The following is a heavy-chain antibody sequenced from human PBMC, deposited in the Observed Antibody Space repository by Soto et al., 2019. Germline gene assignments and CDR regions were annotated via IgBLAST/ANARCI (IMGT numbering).Heavy chain of an antibody. CDR1: GGTFSSNT. CDR2: IVPIFGTA. Sequence: QVQLVQSGAEMKKPGSSVKVSCKASGGTFSSNTITWVRQAPGQGLEWMGGIVPIFGTANYAQKFQGRVTITADESTTTAYMELSSLRSEDTAVYYCARGKDGSDYYFDYWGQGTLVTVSS. J-gene: IGHJ4*02. V-gene: IGHV1-69*01. D-gene: IGHD3-22*01. CDR3: ARGKDGSDYYFDY.